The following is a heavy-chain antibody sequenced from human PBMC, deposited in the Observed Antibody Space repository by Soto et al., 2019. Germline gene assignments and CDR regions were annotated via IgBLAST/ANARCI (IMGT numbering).Heavy chain of an antibody. CDR2: ISYDGSNK. Sequence: LRLSCAASGFTFSSYAMSWVRQAPGKGLEWVAVISYDGSNKYYADSVKGRFTISRDNSKNTLYLQMNSLRAEDTAVYYCARPSTVTSYYYYGMDVWGQGTTVTVSS. J-gene: IGHJ6*02. CDR3: ARPSTVTSYYYYGMDV. V-gene: IGHV3-30-3*01. CDR1: GFTFSSYA. D-gene: IGHD4-4*01.